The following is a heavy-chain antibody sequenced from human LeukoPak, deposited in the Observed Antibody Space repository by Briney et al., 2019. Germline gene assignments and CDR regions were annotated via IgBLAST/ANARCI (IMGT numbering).Heavy chain of an antibody. CDR1: GYTFTNYY. V-gene: IGHV1-46*01. Sequence: ASVKVSCKASGYTFTNYYMHWVRQAPGQGLEWMGIINPSGGFTSYAQKFQSRVTVTRDTSTSTVYMELSSLRSEDTAVYYCASLTRQGAPAGPYWGQGTLVTVSS. CDR3: ASLTRQGAPAGPY. CDR2: INPSGGFT. D-gene: IGHD6-13*01. J-gene: IGHJ4*02.